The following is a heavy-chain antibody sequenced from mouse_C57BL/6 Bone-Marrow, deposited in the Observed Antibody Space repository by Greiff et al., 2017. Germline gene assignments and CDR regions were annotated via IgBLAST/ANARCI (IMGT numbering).Heavy chain of an antibody. CDR3: ARDDWYFDV. V-gene: IGHV5-6*01. J-gene: IGHJ1*03. CDR2: ISSGGSYT. Sequence: EVMLVESGGDLVKPGGSLKLSCAASGFTFSSYGMSWVRQTPDKRLEWVANISSGGSYTYYPDSVKGRFTISRDNAKNTLYLQMSSLKSEDTAMYYCARDDWYFDVWGTGTTVTVSS. CDR1: GFTFSSYG.